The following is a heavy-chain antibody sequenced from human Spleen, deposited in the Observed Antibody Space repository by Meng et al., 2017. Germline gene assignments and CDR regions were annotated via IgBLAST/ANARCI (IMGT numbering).Heavy chain of an antibody. CDR3: SKDYTGSDDY. Sequence: EVQLVESGGRLVQPGGSLRLSCAASGFTFSSYWMHWVRQVPGQGLVWVSRINPDGSSTSYADSVKGRFTISRDNAKNTLYLQMTSLRAEDTAVYYCSKDYTGSDDYWGQGTLVTVSS. CDR1: GFTFSSYW. J-gene: IGHJ4*02. D-gene: IGHD5-12*01. V-gene: IGHV3-74*01. CDR2: INPDGSST.